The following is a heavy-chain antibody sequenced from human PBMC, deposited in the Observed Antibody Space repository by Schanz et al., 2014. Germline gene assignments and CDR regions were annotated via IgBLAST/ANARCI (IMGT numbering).Heavy chain of an antibody. D-gene: IGHD6-13*01. V-gene: IGHV1-46*03. J-gene: IGHJ4*02. CDR2: INPSGGST. CDR3: ARDGEAAAGCDY. Sequence: QVHLEQSGPEVKKPGASVKLSCRASGYPFTSYYMHWVRQAPGQGLEWMGIINPSGGSTSYAQKFQGRVTMTRDTSTSTVCMELSSLRSEDTAVYYCARDGEAAAGCDYWGQGTLVTVSS. CDR1: GYPFTSYY.